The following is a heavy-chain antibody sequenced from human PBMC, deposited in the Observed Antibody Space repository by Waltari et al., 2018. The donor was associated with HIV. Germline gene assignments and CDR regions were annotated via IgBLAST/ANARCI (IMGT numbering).Heavy chain of an antibody. Sequence: QVQLQESGPGLVKPSQTLSLTCTVPGGPVSSADYSWSWFRQPPGKGLEWIGSFYYGGTTYYNASLKSRVTMPVDRSKNQFSLRLSSVTAADTAVYYCARYRGDYATPYNWFDPWGQGILVTVSS. D-gene: IGHD4-17*01. CDR1: GGPVSSADYS. CDR3: ARYRGDYATPYNWFDP. V-gene: IGHV4-30-4*08. CDR2: FYYGGTT. J-gene: IGHJ5*02.